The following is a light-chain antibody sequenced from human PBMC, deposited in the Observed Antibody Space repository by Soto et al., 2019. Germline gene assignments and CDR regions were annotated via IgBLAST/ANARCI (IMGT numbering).Light chain of an antibody. J-gene: IGLJ1*01. CDR3: SSYSISTAYL. V-gene: IGLV2-14*01. Sequence: QSVLTQPASVSGSPGQSITTSCTGTSSDVGGYDYVSWYQLHPGKAPKLMGFEVSNRPSGVSYRFSGSKSGNTASLTISGLQAEDEADYFCSSYSISTAYLFGTGTKVTVL. CDR2: EVS. CDR1: SSDVGGYDY.